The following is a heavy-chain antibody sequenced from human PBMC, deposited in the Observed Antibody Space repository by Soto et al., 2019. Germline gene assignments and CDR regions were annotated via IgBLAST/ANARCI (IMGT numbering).Heavy chain of an antibody. D-gene: IGHD6-13*01. V-gene: IGHV3-53*01. CDR3: ARVSGYSSSWYGYWFDP. CDR2: IYSGGST. J-gene: IGHJ5*02. Sequence: GGSLRLSCAASGFPVSSNYMSWVRQAPGKGLEWVSVIYSGGSTYYADSVKGRFTISRDNSKNTLYLQMNSLRAEDTAVYYCARVSGYSSSWYGYWFDPWGQGTLVTVSS. CDR1: GFPVSSNY.